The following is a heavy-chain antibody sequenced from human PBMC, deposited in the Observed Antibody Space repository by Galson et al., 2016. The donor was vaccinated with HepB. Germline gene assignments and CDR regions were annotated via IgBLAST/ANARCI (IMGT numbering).Heavy chain of an antibody. V-gene: IGHV3-30*03. Sequence: SLRLSCAASGFTLRSYAMHWVRRAPGKGLERVAITSYDGNYKYYADSVKGRFTISRDNSKNTLYLQLNSLRTGDTAVYYCARSRIPGYCAAAVCHSFDYWGQGTLVTVSS. J-gene: IGHJ4*02. CDR3: ARSRIPGYCAAAVCHSFDY. D-gene: IGHD2-8*02. CDR1: GFTLRSYA. CDR2: TSYDGNYK.